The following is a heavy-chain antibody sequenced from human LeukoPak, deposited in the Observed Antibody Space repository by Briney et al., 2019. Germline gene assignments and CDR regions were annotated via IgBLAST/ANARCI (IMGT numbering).Heavy chain of an antibody. J-gene: IGHJ4*02. Sequence: PGESLKISCAASGFTFSSYSMNWVRQAPGKGLEWVSSISSSSSYIYYADSVKGRFTISRDNAKNSLYLQMNSLRAEDTAVYYCARENDSSEGYFDYWGQGTLVTVSS. V-gene: IGHV3-21*01. D-gene: IGHD3-22*01. CDR2: ISSSSSYI. CDR3: ARENDSSEGYFDY. CDR1: GFTFSSYS.